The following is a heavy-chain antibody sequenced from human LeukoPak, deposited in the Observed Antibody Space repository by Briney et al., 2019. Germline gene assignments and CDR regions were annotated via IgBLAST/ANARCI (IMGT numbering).Heavy chain of an antibody. V-gene: IGHV3-48*03. CDR1: GFTFSSYE. CDR3: ARDATAMNNYGMDV. D-gene: IGHD2-15*01. Sequence: GGSLRLSCAASGFTFSSYEMNWVRQAPGKGLEWVSYISSSGSTIYYADSVKGRFTISRDNAKNSLYLQMNSLRAEDTAVYYCARDATAMNNYGMDVWGKGTMVTVSS. J-gene: IGHJ6*04. CDR2: ISSSGSTI.